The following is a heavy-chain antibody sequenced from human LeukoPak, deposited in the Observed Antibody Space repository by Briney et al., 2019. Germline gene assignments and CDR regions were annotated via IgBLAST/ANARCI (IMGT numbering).Heavy chain of an antibody. J-gene: IGHJ4*02. CDR1: GFTFSNYA. D-gene: IGHD3-9*01. CDR3: AKWGDFDVLTGYYVPDF. CDR2: ITGSGGNT. V-gene: IGHV3-23*01. Sequence: PGASLRLSCAASGFTFSNYAMSWVRQAPGKGLEWVSGITGSGGNTYCADSVKGRFTISRDNSKNTLYLQMNSLRDEDTAVYYCAKWGDFDVLTGYYVPDFWGQGTLVTVSS.